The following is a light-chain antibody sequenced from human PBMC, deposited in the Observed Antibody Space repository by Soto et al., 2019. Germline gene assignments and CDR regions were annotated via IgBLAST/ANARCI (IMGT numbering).Light chain of an antibody. CDR3: QRYDSFRT. J-gene: IGKJ1*01. CDR2: GAS. V-gene: IGKV3-20*01. CDR1: QSVSSSY. Sequence: IVLTQSPGTLSLSPGQRATHSCRARQSVSSSYLAWYQQKPGQAPRLLIYGASNRATGIPARFSGSGSGTDFTLTISRLEPEDFAMYYCQRYDSFRTFGQGTKVDI.